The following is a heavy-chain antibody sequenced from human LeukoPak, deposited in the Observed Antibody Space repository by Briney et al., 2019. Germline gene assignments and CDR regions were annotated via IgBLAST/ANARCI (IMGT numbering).Heavy chain of an antibody. CDR3: ARHGHSSSDHLGVSDY. Sequence: PSETLSLTCTVSGGSISSYYWSWIRQPPGKGLEWIGYIYYSGSTNYNPSLKSRVTISVDTSKNQFSLKLSSVTAADTAVYYCARHGHSSSDHLGVSDYWGQGTLVTVSS. CDR1: GGSISSYY. D-gene: IGHD6-6*01. V-gene: IGHV4-59*08. CDR2: IYYSGST. J-gene: IGHJ4*02.